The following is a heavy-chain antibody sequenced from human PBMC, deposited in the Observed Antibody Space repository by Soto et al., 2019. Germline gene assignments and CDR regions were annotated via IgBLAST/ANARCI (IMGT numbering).Heavy chain of an antibody. CDR2: IWYDGSNK. CDR1: GFTFSSYG. Sequence: PGGSLRLSCAASGFTFSSYGMHWVRQAPGKGLEWVAVIWYDGSNKYYADSVKGRFTISRDNSKNTLYLQMNSLRAEDTAVYYCARAARYCSGGSCYWTYGMDVWGQGTTVTVSS. CDR3: ARAARYCSGGSCYWTYGMDV. J-gene: IGHJ6*02. D-gene: IGHD2-15*01. V-gene: IGHV3-33*01.